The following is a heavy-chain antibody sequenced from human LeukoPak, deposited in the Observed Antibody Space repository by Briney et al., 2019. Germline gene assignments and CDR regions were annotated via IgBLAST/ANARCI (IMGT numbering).Heavy chain of an antibody. J-gene: IGHJ6*02. CDR1: GGSFSGYY. CDR3: ARGRGPLRRRNYYYYGMDV. Sequence: SETLSLTCAVYGGSFSGYYWSWIRQPPGKGLEWIGEINHSGSTNYNPSLKSRVTISVDTSKNQFSLKLSSVTAADTAVYYCARGRGPLRRRNYYYYGMDVWGQGATVTVSS. CDR2: INHSGST. V-gene: IGHV4-34*01. D-gene: IGHD3-16*01.